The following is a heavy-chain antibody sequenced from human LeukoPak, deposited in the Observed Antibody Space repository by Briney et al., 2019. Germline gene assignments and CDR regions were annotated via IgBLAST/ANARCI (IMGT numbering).Heavy chain of an antibody. Sequence: GGSLRLSCAASGFTFSSYWMSWVRQAPGKGLEWVANIKQDGSEKYYVDSVKGRFTISRDNAKNSLYLQMNSLRAEDTAVYYCARGYSSSWYNWFDPWGQGTLGTVSS. J-gene: IGHJ5*02. V-gene: IGHV3-7*01. D-gene: IGHD6-13*01. CDR1: GFTFSSYW. CDR2: IKQDGSEK. CDR3: ARGYSSSWYNWFDP.